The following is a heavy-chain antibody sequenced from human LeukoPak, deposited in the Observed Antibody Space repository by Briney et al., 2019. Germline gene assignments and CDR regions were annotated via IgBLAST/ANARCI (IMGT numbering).Heavy chain of an antibody. CDR1: GFTFANYW. CDR2: ISTDGLTT. V-gene: IGHV3-74*01. CDR3: ARGGSIAAAGTPDY. Sequence: GGSLRLSCAAAGFTFANYWMHWVRQTPGKGLVWVSRISTDGLTTSYADSAKGRFTISRDSDKHMMYLQLSNLRAEDTAVYYCARGGSIAAAGTPDYWGQGTLVTVSS. D-gene: IGHD6-13*01. J-gene: IGHJ4*02.